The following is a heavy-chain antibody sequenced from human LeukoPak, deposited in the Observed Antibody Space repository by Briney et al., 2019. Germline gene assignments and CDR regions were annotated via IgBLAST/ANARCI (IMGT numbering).Heavy chain of an antibody. CDR2: ISSSSSYI. CDR3: ARAPSTELRPHPDY. Sequence: GGSLRLSCAASGFTFSDYYMSWIRQAPGKGLEWVSYISSSSSYIYYADSVKGRFTISRDNAKNSLYLQMNSLRAEDTAVYYCARAPSTELRPHPDYWGQGTLVTVSS. J-gene: IGHJ4*02. V-gene: IGHV3-11*06. CDR1: GFTFSDYY. D-gene: IGHD2-21*01.